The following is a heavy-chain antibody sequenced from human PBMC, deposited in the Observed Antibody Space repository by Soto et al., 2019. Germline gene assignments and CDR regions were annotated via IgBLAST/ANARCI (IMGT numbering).Heavy chain of an antibody. CDR3: AREGQRWLQYRWYFDL. V-gene: IGHV4-30-4*01. J-gene: IGHJ2*01. D-gene: IGHD5-12*01. CDR1: GGSISSGDYY. Sequence: SETLSLTCTVSGGSISSGDYYWSWIRQPPGKGLEWIGYIYYSGSTYYNPSLKSRVTISVDTSKNQFSLKLSSVTAADTAVYYCAREGQRWLQYRWYFDLWGRGTLVTVSS. CDR2: IYYSGST.